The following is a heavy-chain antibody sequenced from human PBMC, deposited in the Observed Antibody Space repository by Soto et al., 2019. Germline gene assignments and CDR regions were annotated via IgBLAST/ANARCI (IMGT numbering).Heavy chain of an antibody. CDR3: ASGRYTGVWGSYRPFDY. Sequence: PSETLSLTCTVSVGSISSYYWSLIRQPPGKGLEWIGYIYYSGSTNYNPSLKSRVTISVNTSKNQFSLKLSSVTAADTAVYYCASGRYTGVWGSYRPFDYWGQGTLVTVSS. D-gene: IGHD3-16*02. CDR1: VGSISSYY. CDR2: IYYSGST. V-gene: IGHV4-59*01. J-gene: IGHJ4*02.